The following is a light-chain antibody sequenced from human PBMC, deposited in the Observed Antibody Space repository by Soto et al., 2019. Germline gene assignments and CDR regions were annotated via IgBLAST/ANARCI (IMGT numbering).Light chain of an antibody. J-gene: IGLJ1*01. V-gene: IGLV1-40*01. Sequence: QLVLTQPPSVSGAPGQRVTISCTGSSSNMGSGFDVHWYQQLPGTAPKLLIHGNTNRPSEVPDRFSGSKSGTSASLAISGXXXXXXADYYCQSYDSNLNAYVFGTGTKLTVL. CDR2: GNT. CDR1: SSNMGSGFD. CDR3: QSYDSNLNAYV.